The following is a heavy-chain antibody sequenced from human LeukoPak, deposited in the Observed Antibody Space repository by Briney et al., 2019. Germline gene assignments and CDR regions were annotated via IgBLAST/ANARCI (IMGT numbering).Heavy chain of an antibody. Sequence: SETLSLTCAVYGGSFSGYYWSWIRQPPGKGLEWIGEINHSGSTNYNPSLKSRVTISVDTSKNQFSLKLSSVTAADTAVYYCARDLYDYDAFDIWGQGTMVTVSS. D-gene: IGHD5-12*01. CDR1: GGSFSGYY. CDR3: ARDLYDYDAFDI. V-gene: IGHV4-34*01. CDR2: INHSGST. J-gene: IGHJ3*02.